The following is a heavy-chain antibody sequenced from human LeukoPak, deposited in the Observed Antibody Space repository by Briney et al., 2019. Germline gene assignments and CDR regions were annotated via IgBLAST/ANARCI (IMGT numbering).Heavy chain of an antibody. D-gene: IGHD4-17*01. V-gene: IGHV3-48*03. CDR2: ISTNGTVI. J-gene: IGHJ4*02. CDR3: APRTTVTTS. CDR1: GFTFSSCE. Sequence: PGGSLRLSCAASGFTFSSCEMNWVRQAPGKGLEWVSYISTNGTVIHYADSLKGRFTISRDNAKNSLYLQMNSLRAEDTAVYYCAPRTTVTTSWGQGTLVTVSS.